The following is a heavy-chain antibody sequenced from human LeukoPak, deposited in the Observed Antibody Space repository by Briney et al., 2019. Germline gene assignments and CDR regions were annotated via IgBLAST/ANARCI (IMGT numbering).Heavy chain of an antibody. CDR1: GYTFTSYG. V-gene: IGHV1-18*01. CDR3: ARDRGRGSIAAAGHFDY. J-gene: IGHJ4*02. D-gene: IGHD6-13*01. CDR2: ISAYNGNT. Sequence: VASVKLSCKASGYTFTSYGISWVRQAPGQGLEWMGWISAYNGNTNYAQKLQGRVTMTTDTSTSTAYMELRSLRSDDTAVYYCARDRGRGSIAAAGHFDYWGQGTLVTVSS.